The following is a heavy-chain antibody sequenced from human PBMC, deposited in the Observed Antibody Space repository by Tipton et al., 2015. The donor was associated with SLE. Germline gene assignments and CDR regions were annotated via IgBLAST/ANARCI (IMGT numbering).Heavy chain of an antibody. D-gene: IGHD3-3*01. CDR3: ARGVTIFGLGY. V-gene: IGHV4-34*01. J-gene: IGHJ4*02. Sequence: LRLSCAVYGGSFSGYYWSWIRQPPGKGLEWIGEINHSGSTNYNPPLKSRVTISVDTSKNQFSLKLSSVTAADTAVYYCARGVTIFGLGYWGQGTLVTVSS. CDR1: GGSFSGYY. CDR2: INHSGST.